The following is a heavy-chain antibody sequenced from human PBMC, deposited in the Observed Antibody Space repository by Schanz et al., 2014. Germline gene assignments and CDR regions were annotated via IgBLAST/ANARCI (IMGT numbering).Heavy chain of an antibody. Sequence: QVQLVESGGGVVQPGRSLRLSCAASGFIFSSYGLHWVRQAPGKGLEWVAVIWYDENNKYYADSVKGRFTMSRDNSKNTLYLQMNSLRAEDTAVYYCARANYRRKINFDYWGRGTLXTVSS. V-gene: IGHV3-33*01. CDR2: IWYDENNK. CDR1: GFIFSSYG. CDR3: ARANYRRKINFDY. D-gene: IGHD3-10*01. J-gene: IGHJ4*02.